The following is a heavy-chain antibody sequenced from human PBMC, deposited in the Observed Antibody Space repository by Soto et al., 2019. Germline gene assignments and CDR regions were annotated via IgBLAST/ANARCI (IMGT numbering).Heavy chain of an antibody. V-gene: IGHV5-51*01. CDR3: ARLPRDCNKTSCYYADH. CDR2: MYPGDSDT. Sequence: GESLKIACRGSGYDFNTNWFGWVRQLPGRGLEWVGIMYPGDSDTRYNPSLQGHVTLSADVTVSTAFLQWRSLKTSDTGMYFCARLPRDCNKTSCYYADHWGQGTQVPVSS. D-gene: IGHD2-2*01. J-gene: IGHJ4*02. CDR1: GYDFNTNW.